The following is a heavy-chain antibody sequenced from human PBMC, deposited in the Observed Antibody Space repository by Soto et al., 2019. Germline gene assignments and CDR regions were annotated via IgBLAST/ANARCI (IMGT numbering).Heavy chain of an antibody. CDR3: ARDQGNIVLMVYAGFDY. CDR2: INPSGGST. CDR1: GYTFTSYY. Sequence: ASVKVSCKASGYTFTSYYMHWVRQAPGQGLEWMGIINPSGGSTSYAQKFQGRVTMTRDTSTSTVYMELSSLRSEDTAVYYCARDQGNIVLMVYAGFDYWGQGTLVTVSS. V-gene: IGHV1-46*03. J-gene: IGHJ4*02. D-gene: IGHD2-8*01.